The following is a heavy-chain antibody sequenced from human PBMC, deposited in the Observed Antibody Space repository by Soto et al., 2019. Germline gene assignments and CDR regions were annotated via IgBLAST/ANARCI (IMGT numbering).Heavy chain of an antibody. D-gene: IGHD2-2*01. CDR2: IYYTGTT. CDR1: GGSISSGGHY. CDR3: AREDETSNYFDY. J-gene: IGHJ4*02. Sequence: QVQLQESGPGLVQPSQALSLICTVSGGSISSGGHYWSWIRQHPGKGLEWIGYIYYTGTTYYNPSLRSRLTISVDSSRNQFPLRPSSVTAADTAVYYCAREDETSNYFDYWGQGTLVTVSS. V-gene: IGHV4-31*03.